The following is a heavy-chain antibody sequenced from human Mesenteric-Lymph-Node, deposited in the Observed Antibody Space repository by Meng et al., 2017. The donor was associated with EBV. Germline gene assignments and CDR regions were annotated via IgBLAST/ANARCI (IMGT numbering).Heavy chain of an antibody. CDR1: GGSFGVYF. Sequence: QVPLPQWGAGLLQPSETRSLTCCVSGGSFGVYFWSWIRPPPGKGLELIGEINRVGSTNYNPSLKSRLTMSVDTSKNHFSLKLTSVTAADTAVYYCVRCGAVTLVQGGPDHWGQGTLVTVSS. D-gene: IGHD3-10*01. CDR2: INRVGST. J-gene: IGHJ4*02. V-gene: IGHV4-34*01. CDR3: VRCGAVTLVQGGPDH.